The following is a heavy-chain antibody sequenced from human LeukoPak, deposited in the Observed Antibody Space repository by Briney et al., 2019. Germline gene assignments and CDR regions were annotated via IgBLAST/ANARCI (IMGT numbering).Heavy chain of an antibody. Sequence: AGGSLRLSCAASGFTFSSYGMHWVRQAPGKGLEWVAFIRYDGSNKYYADSVKGRFTISRDNSKNMLYLQMNSLRAEDTAVYYCAKDSPYCSGGSCYSGGFDYWGQGTLVTVSS. D-gene: IGHD2-15*01. CDR3: AKDSPYCSGGSCYSGGFDY. J-gene: IGHJ4*02. CDR2: IRYDGSNK. V-gene: IGHV3-30*02. CDR1: GFTFSSYG.